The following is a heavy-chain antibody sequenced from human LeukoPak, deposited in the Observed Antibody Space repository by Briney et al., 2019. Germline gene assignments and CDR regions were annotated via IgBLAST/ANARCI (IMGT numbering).Heavy chain of an antibody. Sequence: PGGSLRLSCAASGFTFSSYAMSWVRQAPGEGVEWVSAISGSGGSTYYADSVKGRFTISRDNSKNTLYLQMNSLRAEDTAVYYCAGVHRWELNGMDVWGQGTTVTVSS. V-gene: IGHV3-23*01. CDR2: ISGSGGST. CDR3: AGVHRWELNGMDV. CDR1: GFTFSSYA. D-gene: IGHD1-26*01. J-gene: IGHJ6*02.